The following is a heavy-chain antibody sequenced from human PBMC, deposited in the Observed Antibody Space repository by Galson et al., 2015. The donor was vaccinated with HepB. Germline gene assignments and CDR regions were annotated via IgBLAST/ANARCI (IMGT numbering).Heavy chain of an antibody. J-gene: IGHJ4*02. D-gene: IGHD5-18*01. V-gene: IGHV1-69*13. Sequence: SVKVSCKASGGTFSIYAISWVRQAPGQGLEWMGGIISIFGTARYAQSFQGRVTITADESTSTTYMELRSLRSEDTAVYYCARGTDPYTYEFGYWGQGTLVTVSS. CDR1: GGTFSIYA. CDR3: ARGTDPYTYEFGY. CDR2: IISIFGTA.